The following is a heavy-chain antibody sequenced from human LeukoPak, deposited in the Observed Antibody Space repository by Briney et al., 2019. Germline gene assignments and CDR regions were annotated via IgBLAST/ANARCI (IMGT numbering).Heavy chain of an antibody. J-gene: IGHJ5*02. CDR3: AREGCSGGSCYPNWFDP. D-gene: IGHD2-15*01. Sequence: SQTLSLTCAISGDSVSSNSAAWNWIRQSPSRGLEWLGRTYYRSKWYNDYAVSVKSRITINPDTSKNQFSLQLNSVTPEDTAVDYCAREGCSGGSCYPNWFDPWGQGTLVTVSS. CDR2: TYYRSKWYN. V-gene: IGHV6-1*01. CDR1: GDSVSSNSAA.